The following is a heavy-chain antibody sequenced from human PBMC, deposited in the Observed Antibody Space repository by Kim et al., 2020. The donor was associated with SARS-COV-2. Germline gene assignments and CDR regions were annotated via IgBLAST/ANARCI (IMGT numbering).Heavy chain of an antibody. V-gene: IGHV3-7*03. Sequence: GGSLRLSCAASGLTFSSYWMTWVRQSPGKGLEWVANIKQDGSEKNYVDSVKGRFTISRDNAKNSLSLQMNSLRAEDTALYYCATWASPGRRYYNYYGLDV. CDR2: IKQDGSEK. CDR3: ATWASPGRRYYNYYGLDV. CDR1: GLTFSSYW. J-gene: IGHJ6*01. D-gene: IGHD1-1*01.